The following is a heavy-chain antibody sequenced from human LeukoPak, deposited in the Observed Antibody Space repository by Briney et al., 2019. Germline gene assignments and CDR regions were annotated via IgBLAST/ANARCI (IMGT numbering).Heavy chain of an antibody. CDR1: GFTFSSYG. J-gene: IGHJ4*02. Sequence: TGGSLRLSCAASGFTFSSYGMPWVRQAPGKGLEWVAVISYDGSNKYYADSVKGRFTISRDNSKNTLYLQMNSLRAEDTAVYYCAKYGWDYWGQGTLVTVSS. CDR2: ISYDGSNK. V-gene: IGHV3-30*18. CDR3: AKYGWDY. D-gene: IGHD6-19*01.